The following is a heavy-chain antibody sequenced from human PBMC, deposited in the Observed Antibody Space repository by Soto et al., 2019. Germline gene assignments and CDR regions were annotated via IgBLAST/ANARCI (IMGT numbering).Heavy chain of an antibody. Sequence: ASVKVSCKASGCTFTGYYMHWVRQAPGQGLEWMGWINPNSGGTNYAQKFQGRVTMTRDTSISTAYMELSRLRSDDTAVYYCARVGAISGWYYYYYYGMDVWGQGTTVTVSS. CDR2: INPNSGGT. J-gene: IGHJ6*02. D-gene: IGHD6-19*01. CDR3: ARVGAISGWYYYYYYGMDV. V-gene: IGHV1-2*02. CDR1: GCTFTGYY.